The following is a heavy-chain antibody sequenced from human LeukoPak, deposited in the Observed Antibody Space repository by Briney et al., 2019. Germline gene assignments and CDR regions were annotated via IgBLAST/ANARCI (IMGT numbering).Heavy chain of an antibody. D-gene: IGHD3-10*01. CDR1: GYPFTGYY. CDR2: INSNNGDT. Sequence: ASVKVSCKASGYPFTGYYIHWVRQAPGQGLEWMGWINSNNGDTDYAQKFQGRVTMTRDTSITTVYMELSRVTSDDTAVCYCARPSYASGSFFDYWGQGTLVTVSS. CDR3: ARPSYASGSFFDY. J-gene: IGHJ4*02. V-gene: IGHV1-2*02.